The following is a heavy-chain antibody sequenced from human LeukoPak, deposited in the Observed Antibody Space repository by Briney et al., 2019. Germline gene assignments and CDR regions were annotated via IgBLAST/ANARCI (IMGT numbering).Heavy chain of an antibody. CDR1: GFTFSSYA. D-gene: IGHD2-15*01. V-gene: IGHV3-23*01. J-gene: IGHJ4*02. CDR2: ISGSGGST. CDR3: AKARDIAETKALDY. Sequence: GGSLRLSCAASGFTFSSYAMSWVRQAPGKGLEWVSAISGSGGSTYYADSVKGRFTISRDNSKNTLYLQMNSLRAEDTAVYYCAKARDIAETKALDYWGQGTLVTVSS.